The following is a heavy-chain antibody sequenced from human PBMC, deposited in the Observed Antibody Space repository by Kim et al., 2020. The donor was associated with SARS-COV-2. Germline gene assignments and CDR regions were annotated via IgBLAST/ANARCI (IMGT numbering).Heavy chain of an antibody. D-gene: IGHD2-21*01. V-gene: IGHV1-69*04. CDR3: ARGGQVVIDGRVSLTPYDH. J-gene: IGHJ5*02. CDR1: GGTFSNYA. Sequence: SVKVSCKASGGTFSNYAVNWVRQAPGQGLEWMGRILPMVDIPNYARNFQGRLTTTADKSTNTAYMELTGLTSADTAVYYCARGGQVVIDGRVSLTPYDHWGQGALVTVSS. CDR2: ILPMVDIP.